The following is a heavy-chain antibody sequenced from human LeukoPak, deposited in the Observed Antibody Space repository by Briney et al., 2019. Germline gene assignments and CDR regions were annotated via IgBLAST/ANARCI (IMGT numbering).Heavy chain of an antibody. CDR1: GGSISSYY. V-gene: IGHV4-59*01. J-gene: IGHJ4*02. Sequence: SETLSLTCTVSGGSISSYYWSWIRQPPGKGLEWIGYIYYSGSTNYNPSLKSRVTISVDTPKNQFSLKLSSVTAADTAVCYSASTYGRGDYVTDYWGQGTLVTVSS. CDR3: ASTYGRGDYVTDY. D-gene: IGHD4-17*01. CDR2: IYYSGST.